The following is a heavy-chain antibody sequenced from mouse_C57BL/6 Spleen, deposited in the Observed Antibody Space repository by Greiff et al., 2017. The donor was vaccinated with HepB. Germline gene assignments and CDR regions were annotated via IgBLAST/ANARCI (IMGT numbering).Heavy chain of an antibody. J-gene: IGHJ4*01. D-gene: IGHD1-1*01. V-gene: IGHV1-50*01. Sequence: QVQLQQPGAELVKPGASVKLSCKASGYTFTSYWMQWVKQRPGQGLEWIGEIDPSDSYTNYNQKFKGKATLTVDTSSSTAYMQLSSLTSEDSAVYYCARRYYYGSSFYYAMDYWGQGTSVTVSS. CDR2: IDPSDSYT. CDR3: ARRYYYGSSFYYAMDY. CDR1: GYTFTSYW.